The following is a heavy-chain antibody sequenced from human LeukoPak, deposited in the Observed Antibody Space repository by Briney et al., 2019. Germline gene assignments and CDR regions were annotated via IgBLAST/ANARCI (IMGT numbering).Heavy chain of an antibody. CDR3: ALAPMTTVTSFDY. V-gene: IGHV3-23*01. J-gene: IGHJ4*02. CDR2: ISGSGGST. Sequence: GGSLRLSCAASGFTFSSYAMSWVRQAPGKGLEWVSAISGSGGSTYYADSVKGRFTISRDNAKNSLYLQMNSLRAEDTAVYYCALAPMTTVTSFDYWGQGTLVTVSS. D-gene: IGHD4-17*01. CDR1: GFTFSSYA.